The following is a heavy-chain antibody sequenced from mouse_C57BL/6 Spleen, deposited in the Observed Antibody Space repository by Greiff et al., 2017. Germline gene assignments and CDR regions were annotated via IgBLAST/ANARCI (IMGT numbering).Heavy chain of an antibody. V-gene: IGHV1-55*01. D-gene: IGHD2-2*01. CDR3: ARPSMVTRYFDV. Sequence: VQLQQPGAELVKPGASVKMSCKASGYTFTSYWITWVKQRPGQGLEWIGDIYPGSGSTNYNEKFKSKATLTVDTSSSTAYMQLSSLTSEDSAVYYCARPSMVTRYFDVWGTGTTVTVSS. J-gene: IGHJ1*03. CDR1: GYTFTSYW. CDR2: IYPGSGST.